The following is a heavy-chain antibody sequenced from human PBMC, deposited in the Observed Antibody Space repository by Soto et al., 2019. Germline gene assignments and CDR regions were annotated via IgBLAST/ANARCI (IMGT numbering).Heavy chain of an antibody. J-gene: IGHJ4*02. D-gene: IGHD3-3*01. CDR1: GDSVSSVGFH. CDR3: ARAPVGLDTISYFDY. V-gene: IGHV4-30-4*01. Sequence: LSLTCTVSGDSVSSVGFHWAWLRRPPGKGLEWIGYIYNGGSTYYRPSLESRMHMSLDATRNHYXLXXXXXXXXXXXXXFCARAPVGLDTISYFDYWGQGKLVTVSS. CDR2: IYNGGST.